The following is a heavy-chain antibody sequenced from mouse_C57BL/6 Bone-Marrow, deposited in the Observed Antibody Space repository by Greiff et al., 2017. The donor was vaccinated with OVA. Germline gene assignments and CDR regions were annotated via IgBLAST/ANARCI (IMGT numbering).Heavy chain of an antibody. Sequence: QVQLQQSGPGLVQPSQSLSITCTVSGFSLTSYGVHWVRQSPGKGLEWLGVIWSGGSTDYNAAFISRLSISKDNAKSPVFFPLNSLHADDSSIYYCASPYSGSALDSWGPGTSVTVSS. J-gene: IGHJ4*01. D-gene: IGHD4-1*01. CDR2: IWSGGST. CDR3: ASPYSGSALDS. CDR1: GFSLTSYG. V-gene: IGHV2-2*01.